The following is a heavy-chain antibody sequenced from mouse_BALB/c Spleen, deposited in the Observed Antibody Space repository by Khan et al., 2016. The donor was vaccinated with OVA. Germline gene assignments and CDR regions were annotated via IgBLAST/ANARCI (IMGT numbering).Heavy chain of an antibody. CDR1: GYSFTNYG. V-gene: IGHV9-3-1*01. D-gene: IGHD1-1*02. Sequence: QIQLVQSGPEVKKPGETVKISCKASGYSFTNYGMNWVRQAPGKGLKWMGWINTYTGEPTYADDFKGRFSFSLETSASTAYLQINNLKTEDTATYSCASGGYWYFDVWGAGTTVTVTS. CDR3: ASGGYWYFDV. J-gene: IGHJ1*01. CDR2: INTYTGEP.